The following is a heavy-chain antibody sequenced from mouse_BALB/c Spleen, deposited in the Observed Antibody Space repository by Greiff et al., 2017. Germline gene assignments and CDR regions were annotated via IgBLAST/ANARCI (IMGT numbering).Heavy chain of an antibody. V-gene: IGHV1S81*02. CDR1: GYTFTSYW. J-gene: IGHJ4*01. CDR3: ARSAPDY. Sequence: QVQLQQPGAELVTPGASVTLSCTASGYTFTSYWMHWVKQSPGQGLEWLGEINPSNGRTNYNEKFKSKATLTVDKSSSTAYMQLSSLTSEDSAVYYCARSAPDYWGQGTSVTVSS. CDR2: INPSNGRT.